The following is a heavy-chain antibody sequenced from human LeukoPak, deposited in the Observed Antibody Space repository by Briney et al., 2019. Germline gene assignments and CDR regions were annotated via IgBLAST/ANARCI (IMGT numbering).Heavy chain of an antibody. D-gene: IGHD3-22*01. Sequence: PGGSLRLSCTASGFALSSYAMSWVRQAPGVGLEWVSAIDGGGGRTWHADSVRGRFTISRDNSKNTLFMQMNSLRAEDTAVYYCAKDFYDSSGSRYDYWGQGTLVTVSS. CDR2: IDGGGGRT. CDR3: AKDFYDSSGSRYDY. V-gene: IGHV3-23*01. CDR1: GFALSSYA. J-gene: IGHJ4*02.